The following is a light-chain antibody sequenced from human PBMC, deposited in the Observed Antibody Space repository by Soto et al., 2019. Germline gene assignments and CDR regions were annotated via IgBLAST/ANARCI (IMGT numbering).Light chain of an antibody. J-gene: IGKJ1*01. CDR1: QSISNS. Sequence: EIVLTQSPATLSLSPGERATLSCRASQSISNSLAWYQQKPGQAPSLLIFDASKRATGIPARFSGSGSGADFTLTISGLEPEDSAVYYCQQRANWPGTFGQGTKVEVK. CDR2: DAS. V-gene: IGKV3-11*01. CDR3: QQRANWPGT.